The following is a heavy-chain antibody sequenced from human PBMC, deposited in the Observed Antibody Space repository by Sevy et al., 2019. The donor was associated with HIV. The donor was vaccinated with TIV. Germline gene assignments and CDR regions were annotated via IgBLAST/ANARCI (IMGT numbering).Heavy chain of an antibody. CDR3: ARDPTDYYDSSGYYHEGLDY. V-gene: IGHV3-48*01. CDR2: ISSSSSTI. J-gene: IGHJ4*02. CDR1: GFTFSSYS. Sequence: GGSLRLSCAASGFTFSSYSMNWVRQAPGKGLEWVSYISSSSSTIYYADSVKGRFTISRDNAKNSLYLQMNSLRAEDTAVYYCARDPTDYYDSSGYYHEGLDYWGQGTLVTASS. D-gene: IGHD3-22*01.